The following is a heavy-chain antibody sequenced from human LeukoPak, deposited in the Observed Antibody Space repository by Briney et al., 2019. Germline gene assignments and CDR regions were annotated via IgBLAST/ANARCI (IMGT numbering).Heavy chain of an antibody. J-gene: IGHJ3*02. V-gene: IGHV3-21*01. CDR3: ARGDAGANDAFDI. Sequence: GGSLRLSCAASGFPFSSYSMNWVRQAPGKGLEWISSISRSSSHIYYADSVKGRYIISRDNAKNSLYLQMNSLRAEDAAVYYCARGDAGANDAFDIWGQGTKVTVSS. D-gene: IGHD4/OR15-4a*01. CDR2: ISRSSSHI. CDR1: GFPFSSYS.